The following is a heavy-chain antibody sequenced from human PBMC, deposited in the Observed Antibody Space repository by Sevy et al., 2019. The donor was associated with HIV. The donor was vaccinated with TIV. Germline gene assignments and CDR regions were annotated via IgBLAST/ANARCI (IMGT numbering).Heavy chain of an antibody. J-gene: IGHJ4*02. Sequence: GGSLRLSCAASGFTFSGSAMQWVRQASGKGLEWVGRIRSKGNSYATAYAASVKGRFTISRDDSKNMVYLQMNSLKTEDMAVYYCTRGGARDSSSWYDYFDYWGQGTLVTVSS. D-gene: IGHD6-13*01. CDR2: IRSKGNSYAT. V-gene: IGHV3-73*01. CDR3: TRGGARDSSSWYDYFDY. CDR1: GFTFSGSA.